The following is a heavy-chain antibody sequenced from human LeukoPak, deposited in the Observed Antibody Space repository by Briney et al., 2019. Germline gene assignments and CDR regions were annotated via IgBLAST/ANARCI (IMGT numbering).Heavy chain of an antibody. V-gene: IGHV3-7*01. CDR1: GFTFSSYW. Sequence: GGSLRLSCGASGFTFSSYWMSWVRQAPGKGPEWVATMGQDGSETYYVDSVKGRFTISRDNAKNSLYLQMNSLRAEDTAVYFCARDTYRFDDYWGQGTLVTVSS. J-gene: IGHJ4*02. CDR3: ARDTYRFDDY. CDR2: MGQDGSET.